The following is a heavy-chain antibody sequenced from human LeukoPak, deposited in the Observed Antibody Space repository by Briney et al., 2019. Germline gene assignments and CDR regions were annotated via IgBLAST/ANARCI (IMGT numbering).Heavy chain of an antibody. CDR3: TTCHPHNYDSSGYRDY. J-gene: IGHJ4*02. Sequence: SETLSLTCTVSGGSISSSSYYWGWIRQPPGKGLEWIGSIYYSGSTYYNPSLKSRVTISVDTSKNQFSLKLSSVTAADTAVYYCTTCHPHNYDSSGYRDYWGQGTLVTVSS. V-gene: IGHV4-39*01. CDR2: IYYSGST. CDR1: GGSISSSSYY. D-gene: IGHD3-22*01.